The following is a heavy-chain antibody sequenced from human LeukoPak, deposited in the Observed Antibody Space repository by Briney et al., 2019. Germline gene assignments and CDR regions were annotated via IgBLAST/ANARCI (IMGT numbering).Heavy chain of an antibody. J-gene: IGHJ3*02. CDR2: IIPILGIA. V-gene: IGHV1-69*04. CDR1: GGTFSSYA. Sequence: GASVKVSCKASGGTFSSYAISWVRQAPGQGLEWMGRIIPILGIANYAQKFQGRVTITADKSTSTAYMELSSLRSEDTAVYYCAGMLAVASDAFDTWGQGTMVTVSS. D-gene: IGHD6-19*01. CDR3: AGMLAVASDAFDT.